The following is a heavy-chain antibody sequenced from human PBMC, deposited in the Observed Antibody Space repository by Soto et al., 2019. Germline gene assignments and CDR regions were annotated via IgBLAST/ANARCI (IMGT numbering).Heavy chain of an antibody. J-gene: IGHJ4*02. Sequence: ASVKVSCKASGYTFTTYAMHWVRQAPGQRLEWMGWINAANGNTKYSQKFQGRVTITRDTSASTAYIELSSLRSEDTAVYYCARSLMNTAMVTFYYFDYWGQGTLVTVSS. V-gene: IGHV1-3*01. CDR2: INAANGNT. CDR1: GYTFTTYA. D-gene: IGHD5-18*01. CDR3: ARSLMNTAMVTFYYFDY.